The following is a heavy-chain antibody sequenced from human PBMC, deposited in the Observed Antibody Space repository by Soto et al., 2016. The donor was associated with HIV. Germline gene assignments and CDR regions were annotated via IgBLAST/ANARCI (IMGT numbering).Heavy chain of an antibody. D-gene: IGHD3-3*01. CDR3: ALGRFQYI. CDR1: GSTVNSDY. CDR2: IYGGGST. Sequence: EMQLVESGGDLVQPGGSLRLSCVVSGSTVNSDYMSWVRQPPGKGLEWVSLIYGGGSTSYADSVKGRFTISRDKSKSTVYLQMNSLRVEGTAVYYCALGRFQYIWGQGTLVTVSS. V-gene: IGHV3-66*01. J-gene: IGHJ1*01.